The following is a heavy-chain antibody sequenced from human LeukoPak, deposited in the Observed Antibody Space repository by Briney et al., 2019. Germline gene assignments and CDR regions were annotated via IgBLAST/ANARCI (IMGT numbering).Heavy chain of an antibody. CDR3: AKDAYYDILTGVHWFDP. Sequence: PGGSLRLSCAASGFTFDDYAMHWVRQAPGKGLEWVSGISWNSGSIGYADSVKGRSTISGDNAKNSLYLQMNSLRAEDTALYYCAKDAYYDILTGVHWFDPWGQGTLVTVSS. J-gene: IGHJ5*02. V-gene: IGHV3-9*01. D-gene: IGHD3-9*01. CDR1: GFTFDDYA. CDR2: ISWNSGSI.